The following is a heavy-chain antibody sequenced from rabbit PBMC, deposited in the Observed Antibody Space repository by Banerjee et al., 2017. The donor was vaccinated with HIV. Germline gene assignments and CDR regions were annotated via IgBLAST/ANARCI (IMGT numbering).Heavy chain of an antibody. CDR3: TRYISNSGGDP. Sequence: QQQLEESGGGLVKPGGTLTLTCKASGIDFSSYYYMCWVRQAPGKGLEWIACIYADGSGYTYYASWAKGRFTISKTSSTTVTLQMTSLTAADTATYFCTRYISNSGGDPRGPGTLVTVS. V-gene: IGHV1S45*01. J-gene: IGHJ2*01. CDR1: GIDFSSYYY. CDR2: IYADGSGYT. D-gene: IGHD1-1*01.